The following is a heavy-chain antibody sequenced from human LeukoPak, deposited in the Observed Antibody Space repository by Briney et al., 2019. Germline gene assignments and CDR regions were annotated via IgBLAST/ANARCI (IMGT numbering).Heavy chain of an antibody. V-gene: IGHV3-30*04. CDR2: ISYDGSNK. D-gene: IGHD4-17*01. CDR3: ARSHGDYGYFDY. Sequence: QPGGSLRLSCAASGFTFSSYAMHWVRQAPGKGLEWVAVISYDGSNKYYADPVKGRFTISRDNSKNTLYLQMNSLRAEDTAVYYCARSHGDYGYFDYWGQGTLVTVSS. CDR1: GFTFSSYA. J-gene: IGHJ4*02.